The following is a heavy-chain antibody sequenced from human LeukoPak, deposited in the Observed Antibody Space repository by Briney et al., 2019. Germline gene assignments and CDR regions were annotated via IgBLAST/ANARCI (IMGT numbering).Heavy chain of an antibody. V-gene: IGHV3-30*19. Sequence: GGSLRLSCAASGFTFSSYGMHWVRQAPGKGLEWVAVVSYDGSNRYYADSVKGRFTISRDNSKNTLYLQMNSLRAEDTAVYYCAKDYHRQHPVPDAFDIWGQGTMVTVSS. CDR3: AKDYHRQHPVPDAFDI. D-gene: IGHD3-16*02. CDR1: GFTFSSYG. J-gene: IGHJ3*02. CDR2: VSYDGSNR.